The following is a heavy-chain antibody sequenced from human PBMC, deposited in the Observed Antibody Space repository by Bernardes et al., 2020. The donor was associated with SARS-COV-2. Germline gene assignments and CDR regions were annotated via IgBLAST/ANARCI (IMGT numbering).Heavy chain of an antibody. CDR3: ARDARLSCGGDCYSNAFDI. Sequence: VGSLILSCAASGFTFNTSSMNWVRQAPGKGLEWVSSISSSSAFIYYADSVKGRFTISRDNAKNSLYLQMNSLRAEDTAVYYCARDARLSCGGDCYSNAFDIWGQGTMVTVSS. V-gene: IGHV3-21*01. CDR1: GFTFNTSS. J-gene: IGHJ3*02. D-gene: IGHD2-21*02. CDR2: ISSSSAFI.